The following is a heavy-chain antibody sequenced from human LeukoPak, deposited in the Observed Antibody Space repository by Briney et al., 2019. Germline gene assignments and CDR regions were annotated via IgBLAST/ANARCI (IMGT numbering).Heavy chain of an antibody. CDR1: GGSISSYL. D-gene: IGHD3-10*01. CDR3: ARADGSGSVIIDY. Sequence: TSETLSLTCTVSGGSISSYLWNWIRQPPGKGLEWIGYIYHSGSTNYNPSLKSRVTMSVDTSQNQFSLKLSSVTAADTAVYYCARADGSGSVIIDYWGQGTLVTVSS. CDR2: IYHSGST. V-gene: IGHV4-59*01. J-gene: IGHJ4*02.